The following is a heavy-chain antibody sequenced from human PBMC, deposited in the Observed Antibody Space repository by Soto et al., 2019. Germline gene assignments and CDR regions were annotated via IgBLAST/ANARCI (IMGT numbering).Heavy chain of an antibody. J-gene: IGHJ5*02. V-gene: IGHV3-11*01. Sequence: PGGSLRLSCAASGFTSSDYYMSWIRQAPGKGLEGVSYISSSGSTIYYADSVKGRFTISRDNAKNSLYLQMNSLRAEDTAVYYCARDVFGGLGGENVGSIVGFDPWGQGTLVTVYS. CDR1: GFTSSDYY. CDR3: ARDVFGGLGGENVGSIVGFDP. D-gene: IGHD2-21*01. CDR2: ISSSGSTI.